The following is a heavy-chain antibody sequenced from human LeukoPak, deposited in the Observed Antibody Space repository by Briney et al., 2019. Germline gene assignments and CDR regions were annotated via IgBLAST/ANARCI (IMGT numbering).Heavy chain of an antibody. CDR1: GYTFTTYY. CDR2: INPSGGST. V-gene: IGHV1-46*01. J-gene: IGHJ4*02. Sequence: ASVKVSCKASGYTFTTYYMHWVRQAPGQGLEWMGIINPSGGSTSYAQKFQGRVTMTRDTSTGTVYMQLSSLRSEDTAVYYCARDPGSDCSGGSCYLDYWGQGVLVTVSS. D-gene: IGHD2-15*01. CDR3: ARDPGSDCSGGSCYLDY.